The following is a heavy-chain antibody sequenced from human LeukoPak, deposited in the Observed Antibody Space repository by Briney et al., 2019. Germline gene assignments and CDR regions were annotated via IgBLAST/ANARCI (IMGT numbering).Heavy chain of an antibody. J-gene: IGHJ4*02. CDR2: IDGSGRYI. CDR3: AKNYAEGNAFYDY. V-gene: IGHV3-23*01. CDR1: GFSFSTYA. Sequence: GGSLRLSCAASGFSFSTYAMTWVRQAPGRGLEWVSAIDGSGRYIFYRDSVQGRFPNSRENSKNTLFLKMNSLTAEDSAVYYCAKNYAEGNAFYDYWGQGVLVTVSS. D-gene: IGHD1-1*01.